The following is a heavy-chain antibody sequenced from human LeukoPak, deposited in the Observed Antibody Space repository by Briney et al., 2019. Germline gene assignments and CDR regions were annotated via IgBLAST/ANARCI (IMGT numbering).Heavy chain of an antibody. Sequence: ASVKVSCKASGYTFTSYGISWVRQAPGQGLEWMGWISAYNGNTNYAQKPQGRVTMTTDTSTSTAYMELRSLRSGDTAVYYCAREYSSGWPNYVYYFDYWGQGTLVTVSS. J-gene: IGHJ4*02. V-gene: IGHV1-18*01. D-gene: IGHD6-19*01. CDR3: AREYSSGWPNYVYYFDY. CDR2: ISAYNGNT. CDR1: GYTFTSYG.